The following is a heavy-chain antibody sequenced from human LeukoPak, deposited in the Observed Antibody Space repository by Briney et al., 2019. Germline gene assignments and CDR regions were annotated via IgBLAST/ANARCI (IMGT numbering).Heavy chain of an antibody. CDR2: INWNSGST. V-gene: IGHV3-20*04. D-gene: IGHD6-19*01. CDR1: GFKFDDYG. CDR3: AKDNAYSSGWLYYFDY. J-gene: IGHJ4*02. Sequence: GGSLRLSCAASGFKFDDYGMSWVRQAPGKGLEWVSGINWNSGSTGYADSVKGRFTISRDNSKNTLYLQMNSLRAEDTAVYYCAKDNAYSSGWLYYFDYWGQGTLVTVSS.